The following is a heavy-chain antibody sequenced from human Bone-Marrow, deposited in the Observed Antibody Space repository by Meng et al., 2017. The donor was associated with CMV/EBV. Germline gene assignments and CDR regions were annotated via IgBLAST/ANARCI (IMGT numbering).Heavy chain of an antibody. CDR3: ATKKSG. J-gene: IGHJ4*02. Sequence: GESLKISCAASGFTFSSYGMHWVRQAPGKGLEWVAFIRYDGSNKYYADSVRGRFSISRDNSKDTLYLEMNSLTTEDTAVYYCATKKSGWGQGTLVTVSS. CDR1: GFTFSSYG. D-gene: IGHD3-3*01. CDR2: IRYDGSNK. V-gene: IGHV3-30*02.